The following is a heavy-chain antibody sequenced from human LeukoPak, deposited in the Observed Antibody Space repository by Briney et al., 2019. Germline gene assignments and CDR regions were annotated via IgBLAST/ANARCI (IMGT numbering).Heavy chain of an antibody. D-gene: IGHD2-15*01. CDR3: AKRLDIDSHAFDI. V-gene: IGHV3-23*01. Sequence: GGSLRLSCAASGFTFSSYAMSWVRQAPGKGLEWVSAISGSGGSTYYADSVKGRFTISRDNSKNTLYLQMDSLRAEDTAVYYCAKRLDIDSHAFDIWGQGTMVTVSS. CDR1: GFTFSSYA. CDR2: ISGSGGST. J-gene: IGHJ3*02.